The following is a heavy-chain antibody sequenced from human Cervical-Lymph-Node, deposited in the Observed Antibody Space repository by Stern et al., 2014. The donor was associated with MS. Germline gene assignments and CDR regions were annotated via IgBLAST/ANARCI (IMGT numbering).Heavy chain of an antibody. D-gene: IGHD4-17*01. Sequence: QVQLQESGPGLVRPSQALSLTCSVSGASISDANYFWRWVRQSAGKGLEWIGRIYAAGDITHNPSLRVRVPIAVDTSKNRFSLRLSSVTAADTAVYYCATDRARPFTVTTWQSPHYYLDVWGRGTLVNVSS. CDR3: ATDRARPFTVTTWQSPHYYLDV. CDR1: GASISDANYF. CDR2: IYAAGDI. V-gene: IGHV4-61*02. J-gene: IGHJ2*01.